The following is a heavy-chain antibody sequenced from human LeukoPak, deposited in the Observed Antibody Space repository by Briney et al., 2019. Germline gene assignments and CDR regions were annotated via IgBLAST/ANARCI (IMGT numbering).Heavy chain of an antibody. Sequence: HPGVSLRLSCAASGFTFSSYAMSWVRQAPGKGLEWVSAISGSGGSTYYADSVKGRFTISRDNSKNTLYLQMNSLRAEDTAVYYCAKILSSWYPGFDYWGQGTLVTVSS. V-gene: IGHV3-23*01. J-gene: IGHJ4*02. CDR1: GFTFSSYA. D-gene: IGHD6-13*01. CDR2: ISGSGGST. CDR3: AKILSSWYPGFDY.